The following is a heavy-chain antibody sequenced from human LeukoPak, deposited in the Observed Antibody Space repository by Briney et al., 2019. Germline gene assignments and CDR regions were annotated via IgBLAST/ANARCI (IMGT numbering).Heavy chain of an antibody. CDR3: ARGIVVVPAAIFRYFDY. CDR2: INHSGST. Sequence: SETLSLTCAVYGGSFSGYYWSWIRQPPGKGLEWIGEINHSGSTNYNPSLKSRVTISVDTSKNQFSLKLSSVTAADTAVYYCARGIVVVPAAIFRYFDYWGQGTLVTVSS. V-gene: IGHV4-34*01. D-gene: IGHD2-2*02. CDR1: GGSFSGYY. J-gene: IGHJ4*02.